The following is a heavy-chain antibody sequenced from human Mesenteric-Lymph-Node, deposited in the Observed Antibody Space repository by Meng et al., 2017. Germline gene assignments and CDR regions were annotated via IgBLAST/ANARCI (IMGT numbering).Heavy chain of an antibody. D-gene: IGHD2-15*01. V-gene: IGHV3-48*03. CDR3: VKSDVVVVEFELGVF. CDR1: GFTFSSYE. Sequence: GESLKISCAASGFTFSSYEMNWIRQAPGKGLEWISYISTSYYTSTIYYADSVKGRFTISRDDGKSSLFLQMNSLRAEDTAVYYCVKSDVVVVEFELGVFWGQGTLVTVSS. CDR2: ISTSYYTSTI. J-gene: IGHJ4*02.